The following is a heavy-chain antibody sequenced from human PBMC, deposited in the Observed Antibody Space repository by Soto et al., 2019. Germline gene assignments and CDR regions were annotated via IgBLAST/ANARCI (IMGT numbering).Heavy chain of an antibody. J-gene: IGHJ4*02. Sequence: GGSLRLSCAASGFTVSSSYMSWVRQAPGKGLDWVSVIYRGGSTYYADSVKGRFTISRDNSKNTVFLQMNSLRAEDTAVYFCAGDYSSGWFDNWGQGTLVTVSS. CDR3: AGDYSSGWFDN. V-gene: IGHV3-66*01. CDR2: IYRGGST. CDR1: GFTVSSSY. D-gene: IGHD6-19*01.